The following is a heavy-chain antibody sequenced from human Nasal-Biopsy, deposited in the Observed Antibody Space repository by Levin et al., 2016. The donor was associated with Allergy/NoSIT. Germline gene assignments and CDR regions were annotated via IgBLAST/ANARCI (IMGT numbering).Heavy chain of an antibody. D-gene: IGHD5-24*01. J-gene: IGHJ3*02. CDR1: GFNFGDYA. V-gene: IGHV3-30*01. Sequence: GSLRLSCGASGFNFGDYAIHWVRQVPGKAPQWLAVISDDGGTRYYEVSVKARFAISRDISNVYLQMKSLKVEDTAVYLCARSRDGYNLQAFDIWGQGTTVIVSS. CDR3: ARSRDGYNLQAFDI. CDR2: ISDDGGTR.